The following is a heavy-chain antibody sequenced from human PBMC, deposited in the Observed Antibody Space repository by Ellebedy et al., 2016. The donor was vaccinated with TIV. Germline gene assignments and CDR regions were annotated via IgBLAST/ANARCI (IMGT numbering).Heavy chain of an antibody. V-gene: IGHV3-23*01. Sequence: GESLKISCAASGFTFSSYGMSWVRQAPGKGLEWVSSIGSSGATTYYADSVKGRFTISRDNSKNTLYLQMNSLRAEDTAVYYCAKIITAGGIDYWGQGTLVTVSS. CDR3: AKIITAGGIDY. CDR1: GFTFSSYG. CDR2: IGSSGATT. D-gene: IGHD6-13*01. J-gene: IGHJ4*02.